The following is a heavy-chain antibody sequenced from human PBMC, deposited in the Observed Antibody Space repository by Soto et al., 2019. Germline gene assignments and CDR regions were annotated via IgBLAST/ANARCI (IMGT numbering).Heavy chain of an antibody. D-gene: IGHD2-21*02. J-gene: IGHJ4*02. CDR2: ISSSGSTI. CDR3: AGAYCGGDCYSYQFDY. V-gene: IGHV3-11*01. CDR1: GFTFSDYY. Sequence: GGSLRLFCAASGFTFSDYYMSWIRQAPGKGLEWVSYISSSGSTIYYADSVKGRFTISRDNAKNSLYLQMNSLRAEDTAVYYCAGAYCGGDCYSYQFDYWGQGTLVTVSS.